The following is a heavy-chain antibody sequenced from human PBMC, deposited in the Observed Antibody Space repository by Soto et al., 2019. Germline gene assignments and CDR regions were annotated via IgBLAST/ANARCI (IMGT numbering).Heavy chain of an antibody. CDR1: GFTCSSYG. CDR2: VWYDGSTK. V-gene: IGHV3-33*01. CDR3: ARYGGHSLDS. J-gene: IGHJ4*02. Sequence: QVQLVVSGGGVVQPGRSLRLSCAASGFTCSSYGMHWVRQAPAKGLEWVAVVWYDGSTKYYGDSVKGRFTISRDNSKNTLYLQTNSLRAEDTAGYHGARYGGHSLDSWGQGALVTVSS. D-gene: IGHD2-21*02.